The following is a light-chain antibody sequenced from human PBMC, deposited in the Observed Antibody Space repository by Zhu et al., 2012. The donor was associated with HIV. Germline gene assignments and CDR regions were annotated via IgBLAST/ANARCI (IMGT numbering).Light chain of an antibody. V-gene: IGKV3-20*01. Sequence: EIVLTQSPGTLSLSPGERATLSCRTSQSVTNNFLAWYQQKPGQAPRLLIYLTSIRATGIPDRFSDSGSGTDFTLTVSRLEPEDSALYYCLQHDSLPATFGQGTKVEIK. J-gene: IGKJ1*01. CDR2: LTS. CDR3: LQHDSLPAT. CDR1: QSVTNNF.